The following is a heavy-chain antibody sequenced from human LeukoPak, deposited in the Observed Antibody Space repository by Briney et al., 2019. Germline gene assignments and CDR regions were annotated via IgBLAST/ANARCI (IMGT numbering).Heavy chain of an antibody. V-gene: IGHV4-61*02. D-gene: IGHD2-2*02. CDR1: GGSISSGSYY. Sequence: TLSLTCTVSGGSISSGSYYWSWIRQPAGKGLEWIGRIYTSGSTNYNPSLKSRVTISVDTSKNQFSLKLSSVTAADTAVYYCAGVRYCSSTSCYKAYWYFDLWGRGTLVTVSS. J-gene: IGHJ2*01. CDR2: IYTSGST. CDR3: AGVRYCSSTSCYKAYWYFDL.